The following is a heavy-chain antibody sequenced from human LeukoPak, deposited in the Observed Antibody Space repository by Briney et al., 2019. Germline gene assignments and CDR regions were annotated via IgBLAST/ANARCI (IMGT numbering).Heavy chain of an antibody. D-gene: IGHD3-16*01. J-gene: IGHJ4*02. Sequence: TETLSLTCTVSGGSISSYYWSWIRQPPGKGLEWIGYIYYSGSTNYNPSLKSRVTISVDTSKNQFSLKLSSVTAADTAVYYCARDMRYYFDYWGQGTLVTVSS. CDR3: ARDMRYYFDY. CDR2: IYYSGST. V-gene: IGHV4-59*01. CDR1: GGSISSYY.